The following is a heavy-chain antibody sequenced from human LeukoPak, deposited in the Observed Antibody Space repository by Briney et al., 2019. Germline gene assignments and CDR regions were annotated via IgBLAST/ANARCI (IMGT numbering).Heavy chain of an antibody. CDR3: ARHSGYSSSWLGY. Sequence: SETLSLTCIVSGGSISSSSCYWAWIRQPPGTGLEWMGSIYDSGSTYFNPSLKSRVTISVDTSRNQFPLNLSSVTAADTAVYFCARHSGYSSSWLGYWGQGTLVTVSS. CDR1: GGSISSSSCY. V-gene: IGHV4-39*01. J-gene: IGHJ4*02. D-gene: IGHD6-13*01. CDR2: IYDSGST.